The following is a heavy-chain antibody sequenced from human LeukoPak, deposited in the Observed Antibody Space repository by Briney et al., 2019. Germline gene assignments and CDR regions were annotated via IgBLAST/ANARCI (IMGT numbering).Heavy chain of an antibody. Sequence: GGSLRLSCAASGFTFSSYAMSWVRQAPGKGLEWVSAISGSGGSTYYADSVKGRFTISRDNSKNTLYLQMNSLRAEDTAVYYCATDLDSSYYYYYMDVWGKGTTVNVSS. D-gene: IGHD2/OR15-2a*01. CDR2: ISGSGGST. CDR3: ATDLDSSYYYYYMDV. V-gene: IGHV3-23*01. CDR1: GFTFSSYA. J-gene: IGHJ6*03.